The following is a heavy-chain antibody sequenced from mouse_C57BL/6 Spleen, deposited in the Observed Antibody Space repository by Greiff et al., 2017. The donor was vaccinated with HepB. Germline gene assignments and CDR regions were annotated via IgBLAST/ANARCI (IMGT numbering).Heavy chain of an antibody. Sequence: EVKLVESGGGLVQPGGSLKLSCAASGFTFSDYYMYWVRQTPEKRLEWVAYISNGGGSTYYPDTVKGPFTISRDNAKNTLYLQMSRLKSEDTAMYYCARPLYYDFAWFAYWGQGTLVTVSA. CDR3: ARPLYYDFAWFAY. D-gene: IGHD2-4*01. J-gene: IGHJ3*01. CDR2: ISNGGGST. V-gene: IGHV5-12*01. CDR1: GFTFSDYY.